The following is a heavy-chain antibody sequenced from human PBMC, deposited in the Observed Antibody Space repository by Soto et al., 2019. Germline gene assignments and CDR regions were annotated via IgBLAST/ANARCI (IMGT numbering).Heavy chain of an antibody. CDR3: ARHEESSSWPRYMDV. V-gene: IGHV4-39*01. CDR2: IYYSGST. Sequence: SETLSLTCTVSGGSISSSSYYWGWIRQPPGKGLEWIGSIYYSGSTYYNPSLKSRVTISVDTSKNQFSLKLSSVTAADTAVYYCARHEESSSWPRYMDVWGKGTTVTVSS. CDR1: GGSISSSSYY. J-gene: IGHJ6*03. D-gene: IGHD6-13*01.